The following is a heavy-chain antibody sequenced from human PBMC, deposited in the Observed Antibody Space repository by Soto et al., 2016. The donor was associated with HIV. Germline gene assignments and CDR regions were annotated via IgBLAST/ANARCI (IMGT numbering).Heavy chain of an antibody. Sequence: EVQLLESGGGLVQPGGSLRLSCAASGFTFNNYAMSWVRQAPGKGLEWVSTISGSGGSTYYADSVEGRFTISRDNSKNTLYLQMNSLRSEDTAVYYCAKATSGLYSSSRRHFDYWGQGTLVTVSS. V-gene: IGHV3-23*01. CDR1: GFTFNNYA. J-gene: IGHJ4*02. CDR3: AKATSGLYSSSRRHFDY. CDR2: ISGSGGST. D-gene: IGHD6-13*01.